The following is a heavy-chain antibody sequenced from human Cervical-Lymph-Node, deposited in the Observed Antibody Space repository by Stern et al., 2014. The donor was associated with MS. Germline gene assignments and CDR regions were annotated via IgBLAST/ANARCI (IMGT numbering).Heavy chain of an antibody. D-gene: IGHD1-26*01. CDR1: GGTFSSDA. Sequence: QVQLGQSGAEVKKPGSSGKVSCKASGGTFSSDAISWVRQAPGQGLEWRGGIIPIFGTANYAQKFQGRVTITAAESTSTAYMELSSLRSEDTAVYYCARGELKEGLVRGMDVWGQGTPVTVSS. J-gene: IGHJ6*02. CDR2: IIPIFGTA. CDR3: ARGELKEGLVRGMDV. V-gene: IGHV1-69*01.